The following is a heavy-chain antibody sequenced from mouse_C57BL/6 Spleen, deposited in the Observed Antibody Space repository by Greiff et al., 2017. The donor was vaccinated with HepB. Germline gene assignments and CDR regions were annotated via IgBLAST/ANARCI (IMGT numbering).Heavy chain of an antibody. CDR1: GFTFSSYA. J-gene: IGHJ4*01. V-gene: IGHV5-4*01. D-gene: IGHD3-1*01. CDR3: ARFGGY. CDR2: ISDGGSYT. Sequence: EVQGVESGGGLVKPGGSLKLSCAASGFTFSSYAMSWVRQTPEKRLEWVATISDGGSYTYYPDNVKGRFTISRDNAKNNLYLQMSHLKSEDTAMYYCARFGGYWGQGPSVTVSS.